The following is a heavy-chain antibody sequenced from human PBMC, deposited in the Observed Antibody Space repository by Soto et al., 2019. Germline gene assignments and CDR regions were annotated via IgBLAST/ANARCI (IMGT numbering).Heavy chain of an antibody. Sequence: TSETLSLTCTVSGGSMISYYWSWIRQPPGRGLEWIGFIYYAGSTKYNPSLKGRLIISVDPSKNQFSLKLTSVTAADMAMYYCARPKTIGAAAGKGWFDPWGQGTLVTSPQ. CDR2: IYYAGST. V-gene: IGHV4-59*08. CDR3: ARPKTIGAAAGKGWFDP. J-gene: IGHJ5*02. D-gene: IGHD6-13*01. CDR1: GGSMISYY.